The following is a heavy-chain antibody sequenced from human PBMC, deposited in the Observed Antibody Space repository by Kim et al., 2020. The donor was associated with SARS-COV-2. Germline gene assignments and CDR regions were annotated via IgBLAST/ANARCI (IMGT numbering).Heavy chain of an antibody. D-gene: IGHD3-9*01. CDR1: GGSISSGGYY. CDR3: ARDRAPTLRYFVCTQYWYFDL. CDR2: IYYSGST. J-gene: IGHJ2*01. Sequence: SETLSLTCTVSGGSISSGGYYWSWIRQHPGKGLEWIGYIYYSGSTYYNPSLKSRVTISVDTSKNQFSLKLSSVTAADTAVYYCARDRAPTLRYFVCTQYWYFDLWGRGTLVTVSS. V-gene: IGHV4-31*03.